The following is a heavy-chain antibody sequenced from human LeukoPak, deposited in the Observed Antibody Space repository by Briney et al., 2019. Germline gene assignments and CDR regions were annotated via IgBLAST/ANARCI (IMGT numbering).Heavy chain of an antibody. CDR1: GFTFSIYW. D-gene: IGHD3-10*01. CDR3: ARERAGDSFDY. V-gene: IGHV3-7*01. CDR2: IKQDGSEE. Sequence: GGSLRLSCAASGFTFSIYWMSWVRQAPGKGLEWVANIKQDGSEEYYVDSVKGRFTISRDNAKNSLYLQMNSLRAEDTAVYYCARERAGDSFDYWGQGTLVTVSS. J-gene: IGHJ4*02.